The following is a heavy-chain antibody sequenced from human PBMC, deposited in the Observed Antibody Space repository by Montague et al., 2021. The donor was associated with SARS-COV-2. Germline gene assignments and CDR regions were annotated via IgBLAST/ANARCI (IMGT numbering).Heavy chain of an antibody. CDR3: ARRGYYDSAGYHWHLDL. Sequence: ETLSLTCTVSGGSINDHYRGWIRQSPGKGLEWIGYISSNGKTNYNPSLKSRVTLSADASRNEFSPKLDSVTAADTAVYFCARRGYYDSAGYHWHLDLWGRGMLVTVSS. CDR1: GGSINDHY. J-gene: IGHJ2*01. V-gene: IGHV4-4*09. CDR2: ISSNGKT. D-gene: IGHD3-22*01.